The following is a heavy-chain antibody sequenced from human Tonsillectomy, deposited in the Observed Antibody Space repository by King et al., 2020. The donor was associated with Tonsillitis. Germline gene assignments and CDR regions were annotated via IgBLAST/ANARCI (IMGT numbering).Heavy chain of an antibody. Sequence: QLQESGPGLLKPSETLSLTCTVSGGSISSDYWGWIRQPPGKRLEWIGYIYDSGSTNYNPSLKSRVTISVDTSKNQFSLKLSSVTAADAAVYYCARWPHQAYFDYWGQGTLVTVSS. V-gene: IGHV4-59*08. CDR2: IYDSGST. J-gene: IGHJ4*02. CDR3: ARWPHQAYFDY. CDR1: GGSISSDY. D-gene: IGHD2-2*01.